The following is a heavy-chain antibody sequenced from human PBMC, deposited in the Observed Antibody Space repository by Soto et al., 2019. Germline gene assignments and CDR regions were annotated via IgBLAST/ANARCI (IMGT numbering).Heavy chain of an antibody. CDR3: ARDRPPGSLYGMDA. J-gene: IGHJ6*02. CDR1: GYIFTTYG. CDR2: ISTDSGYT. Sequence: QIQLVQSGGEVERPGASVTVSCEASGYIFTTYGLSWVRQTPAHGLEWMGWISTDSGYTQYSQFLQGRVTMTRDTSTNTGYMELRDLTSDETGIYYCARDRPPGSLYGMDAWGQGTAVTVSS. V-gene: IGHV1-18*01.